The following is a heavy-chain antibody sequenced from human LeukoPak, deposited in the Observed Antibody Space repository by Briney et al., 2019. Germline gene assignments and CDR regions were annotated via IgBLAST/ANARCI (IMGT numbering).Heavy chain of an antibody. CDR3: ARGPYGSGSYSFDY. Sequence: SETLSLTCAVYGGSFSGYYWSWIRQPPGKGLEWIGEINHSGSTNYNPSLKSRVAISVDTSKNQFSLKLSSVTAADTAVYYCARGPYGSGSYSFDYWGQGTLVTVSS. V-gene: IGHV4-34*01. J-gene: IGHJ4*02. CDR2: INHSGST. CDR1: GGSFSGYY. D-gene: IGHD3-10*01.